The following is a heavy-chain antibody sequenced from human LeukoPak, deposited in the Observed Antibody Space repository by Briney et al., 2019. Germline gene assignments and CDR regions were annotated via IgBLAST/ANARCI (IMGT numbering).Heavy chain of an antibody. J-gene: IGHJ4*02. CDR2: INYSGST. Sequence: PSETLSLTCAVYGGSFNSYYWAWIRQPPGKGLEWIGEINYSGSTKYSPSLKSRVTISVDTSKNQLSLKLRSVTAADTAVYYCASSKYCNSTTCIDYWGQGTLVTVSS. CDR1: GGSFNSYY. CDR3: ASSKYCNSTTCIDY. D-gene: IGHD2-2*01. V-gene: IGHV4-34*01.